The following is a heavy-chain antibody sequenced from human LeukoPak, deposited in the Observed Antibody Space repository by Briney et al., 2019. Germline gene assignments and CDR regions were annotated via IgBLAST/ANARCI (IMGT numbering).Heavy chain of an antibody. CDR2: IVVGSGNT. J-gene: IGHJ4*02. Sequence: SVKVSCKASGFTFTSSAVQWVRQARGQRLEWIGWIVVGSGNTNYAQKFQGRVTITADESTSTAYMELSSLRSEDTAVYYCAREEDSSGFDYWGQGTLVTVSS. CDR3: AREEDSSGFDY. V-gene: IGHV1-58*01. CDR1: GFTFTSSA. D-gene: IGHD6-19*01.